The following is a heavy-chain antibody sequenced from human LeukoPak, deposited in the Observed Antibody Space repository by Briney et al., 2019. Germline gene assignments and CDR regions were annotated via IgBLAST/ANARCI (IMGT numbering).Heavy chain of an antibody. D-gene: IGHD3-3*01. J-gene: IGHJ6*03. CDR1: GYTFTSYY. V-gene: IGHV1-46*01. Sequence: ASVKVSCKASGYTFTSYYMHWVRQAPGQGLEWMGIINPSGGSTSYAQKFQGRVTMTRDMSTSTVYMELSSLRSEDTAVYYCAREGPYDFWSGYFHYYYYYYMDVWGKGTTVTVSS. CDR2: INPSGGST. CDR3: AREGPYDFWSGYFHYYYYYYMDV.